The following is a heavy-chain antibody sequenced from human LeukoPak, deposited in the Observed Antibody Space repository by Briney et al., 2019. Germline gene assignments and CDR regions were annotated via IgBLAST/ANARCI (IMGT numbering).Heavy chain of an antibody. CDR1: GGTFSSYA. CDR3: ASSPDYYGSGSLDY. CDR2: MNPNSGNT. D-gene: IGHD3-10*01. J-gene: IGHJ4*02. Sequence: ASVKVSCKASGGTFSSYAISWVRQATGQGLEWMGWMNPNSGNTGYAQKFQGRVTMTRNTSISTAYMELSSLRSEDTAVYYRASSPDYYGSGSLDYWGQGTLVTVSS. V-gene: IGHV1-8*02.